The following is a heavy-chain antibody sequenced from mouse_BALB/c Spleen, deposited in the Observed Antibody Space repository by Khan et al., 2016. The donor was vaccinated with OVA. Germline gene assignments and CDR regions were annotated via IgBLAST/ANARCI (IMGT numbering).Heavy chain of an antibody. CDR1: GYTFTSYV. CDR2: IYPYNDDT. V-gene: IGHV1S136*01. D-gene: IGHD2-14*01. J-gene: IGHJ2*01. CDR3: AKNYRYDVYFDY. Sequence: VQLKQSGPELVKPGVSVKMSCKASGYTFTSYVMHWLRQKSGQGLEWIGYIYPYNDDTKYNEKFKGKATLTSDKSSSTAYMELSSLTSEDSAVYYCAKNYRYDVYFDYWGQGTTLTVSS.